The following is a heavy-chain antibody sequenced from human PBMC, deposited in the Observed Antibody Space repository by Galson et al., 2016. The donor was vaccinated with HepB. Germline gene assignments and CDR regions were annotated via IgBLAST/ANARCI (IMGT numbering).Heavy chain of an antibody. Sequence: SLRLSCAASGFTFSDYYMTWIRQAPGKGLEWLSYISSRSAYTYYADSVKGRFTISRDNANNSLFLQMNSLRAEGTAVYYCARARGHPDVALDIRGQGTMVTVSS. CDR1: GFTFSDYY. CDR3: ARARGHPDVALDI. J-gene: IGHJ3*02. D-gene: IGHD3-10*01. CDR2: ISSRSAYT. V-gene: IGHV3-11*06.